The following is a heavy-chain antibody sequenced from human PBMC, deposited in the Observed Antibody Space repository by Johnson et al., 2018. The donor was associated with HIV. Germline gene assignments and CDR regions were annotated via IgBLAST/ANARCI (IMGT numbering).Heavy chain of an antibody. D-gene: IGHD3-3*01. CDR1: VFTFSSYA. CDR3: AKDKWARGYDYWNGFLPSALDI. V-gene: IGHV3-33*06. CDR2: VWYDGSNK. Sequence: VQLVESGGGLVQPGRSLRLSCAASVFTFSSYAMHWVRQAPGKGLEWVAVVWYDGSNKYYADSVKGRFTISRDNSKNTLYMQMNSLRAEDTAVYYCAKDKWARGYDYWNGFLPSALDIWGQGTIVTVSS. J-gene: IGHJ3*02.